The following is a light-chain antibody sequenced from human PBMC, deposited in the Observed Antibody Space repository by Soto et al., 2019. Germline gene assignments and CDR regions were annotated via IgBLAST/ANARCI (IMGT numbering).Light chain of an antibody. CDR3: QQRSNWPPIT. CDR1: QSVSSY. J-gene: IGKJ5*01. Sequence: EIVLTQYTATLSFSPGERCTLSFIASQSVSSYLAWYQQKPGQAPRLLIYDASNRATGIPARFSGSGSGTDFTLTISSLEPEDFAVYYCQQRSNWPPITFGQGTRLEIK. CDR2: DAS. V-gene: IGKV3-11*01.